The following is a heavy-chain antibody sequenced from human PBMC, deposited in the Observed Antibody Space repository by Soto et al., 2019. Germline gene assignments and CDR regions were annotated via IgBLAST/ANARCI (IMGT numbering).Heavy chain of an antibody. CDR1: GGRVSRPW. V-gene: IGHV5-10-1*01. CDR2: IDPSDSYT. J-gene: IGHJ3*02. CDR3: ASGGITVAGTSHHAVFAI. D-gene: IGHD6-19*01. Sequence: LPRSDEGRGGRVSRPWWRSVHQKHGKGLEWMGRIDPSDSYTNYSPSFQGHVTISADKSINTAYLQWSSLMASDTAMYYCASGGITVAGTSHHAVFAIWRHGTAVPVSS.